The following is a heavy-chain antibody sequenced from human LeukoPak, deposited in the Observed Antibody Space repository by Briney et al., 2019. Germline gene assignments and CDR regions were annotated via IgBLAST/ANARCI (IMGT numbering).Heavy chain of an antibody. D-gene: IGHD4-17*01. J-gene: IGHJ2*01. V-gene: IGHV1-46*01. CDR3: ARYSDYGASGWYFDL. CDR2: INPSGGST. Sequence: ASVKVSCKASGYTFTSYYMHWVRQAPGQGLEWMGIINPSGGSTSYAQKFQGRVTMTRDTSTSTVYMELSSLRAEDTAVYYCARYSDYGASGWYFDLWGRGTLVTVSS. CDR1: GYTFTSYY.